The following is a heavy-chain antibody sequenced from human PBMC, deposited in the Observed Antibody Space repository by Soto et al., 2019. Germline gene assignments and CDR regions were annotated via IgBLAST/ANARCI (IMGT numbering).Heavy chain of an antibody. J-gene: IGHJ4*02. D-gene: IGHD5-12*01. CDR1: GGTFSNYA. CDR3: ASGIHLWLRRINNGYSG. V-gene: IGHV1-69*12. Sequence: QVQLVQSGAEVKKPESSVKVSCKAPGGTFSNYAISWVRQAPGQGLEWMGGIIPMFGTANYAQRFQDRVTITADESTNTVYMELSSLRSEDTAVYFCASGIHLWLRRINNGYSGWGQGTLDTVSS. CDR2: IIPMFGTA.